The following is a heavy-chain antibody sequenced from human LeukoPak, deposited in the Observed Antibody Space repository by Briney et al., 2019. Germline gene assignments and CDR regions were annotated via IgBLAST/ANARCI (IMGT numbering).Heavy chain of an antibody. CDR3: ARGSNYDILTGAYYGMDV. J-gene: IGHJ6*02. D-gene: IGHD3-9*01. Sequence: ASVKVSCKASGYTFNGYYMHWVRQAPGQGLEWMGWINPNSGGTNYAQKFQGRVTMTRNTSISTAYMELSRLRSDDTAVYYCARGSNYDILTGAYYGMDVWGQGTTVTVSS. CDR1: GYTFNGYY. CDR2: INPNSGGT. V-gene: IGHV1-2*02.